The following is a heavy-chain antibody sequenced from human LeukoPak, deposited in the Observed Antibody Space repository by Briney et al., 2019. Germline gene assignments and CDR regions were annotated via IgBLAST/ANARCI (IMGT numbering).Heavy chain of an antibody. V-gene: IGHV1-46*01. CDR2: INPSGGST. D-gene: IGHD1-14*01. CDR3: AREVMDNLRFDY. Sequence: ASVKVSCKASGYTFTSYCMHWVRQAPGQGLEWMGIINPSGGSTSYAQKFQGRVTKTRDTSTSTVYMELSSLRSEDTAVYYCAREVMDNLRFDYWGQGTPVTVSS. CDR1: GYTFTSYC. J-gene: IGHJ4*02.